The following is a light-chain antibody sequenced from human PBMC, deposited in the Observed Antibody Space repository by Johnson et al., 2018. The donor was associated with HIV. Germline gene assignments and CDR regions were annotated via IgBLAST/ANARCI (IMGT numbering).Light chain of an antibody. Sequence: QSVLTQPPSVSAAPGQKVTISCSGSSSNIGNNYVSWYQQLPGTAPKLLIYDNNKLPSGIPDRFSGSKSGTSATLGITGLQTGDEADYYCGTWDSGLGAVYVFGPGTKVTVL. CDR1: SSNIGNNY. CDR3: GTWDSGLGAVYV. V-gene: IGLV1-51*01. CDR2: DNN. J-gene: IGLJ1*01.